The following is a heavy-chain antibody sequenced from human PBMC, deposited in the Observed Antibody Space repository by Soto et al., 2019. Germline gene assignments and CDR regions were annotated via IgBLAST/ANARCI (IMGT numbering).Heavy chain of an antibody. D-gene: IGHD6-13*01. V-gene: IGHV3-9*01. CDR3: AKDTGAAEYYYMDV. J-gene: IGHJ6*03. CDR2: ISWNSGSI. Sequence: GGSLRLSCAASGFTFDDYAMHWVRQAPGKGLEWVSGISWNSGSIGYADSVKGRFTISRDNAKNSLYLQMNSLRAEDTALYYCAKDTGAAEYYYMDVWGKGTTVTVSS. CDR1: GFTFDDYA.